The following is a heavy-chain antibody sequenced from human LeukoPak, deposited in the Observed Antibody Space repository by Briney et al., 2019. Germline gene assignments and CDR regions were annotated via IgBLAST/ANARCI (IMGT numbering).Heavy chain of an antibody. CDR1: GYSISTSNY. Sequence: SETLSLTCAVSGYSISTSNYWAWIRQPPGKGLEWIGHIYYSGGIYYNPSLKSRVTISVDTSKNQFSLKLSSVTAADTAVYYCARGPSEGGYENYFDYWGQGTLVTVSS. V-gene: IGHV4-28*05. CDR2: IYYSGGI. J-gene: IGHJ4*02. D-gene: IGHD5-12*01. CDR3: ARGPSEGGYENYFDY.